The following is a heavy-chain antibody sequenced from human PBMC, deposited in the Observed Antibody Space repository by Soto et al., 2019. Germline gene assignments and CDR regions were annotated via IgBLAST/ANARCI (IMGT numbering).Heavy chain of an antibody. Sequence: GGSLRLSCAASGFTFSSYAMSWVRHAPGKGLEWVSAISGSGGSTYYADSVKGRFTISRDNSKNTLYLQMNSLRAEDTAVYYCAKRDSSGYYPYYYGMDVWGQGTTVTVSS. CDR3: AKRDSSGYYPYYYGMDV. V-gene: IGHV3-23*01. J-gene: IGHJ6*02. D-gene: IGHD3-22*01. CDR1: GFTFSSYA. CDR2: ISGSGGST.